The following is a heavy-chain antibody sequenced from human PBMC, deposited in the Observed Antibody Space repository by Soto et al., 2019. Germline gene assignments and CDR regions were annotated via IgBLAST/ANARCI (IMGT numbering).Heavy chain of an antibody. CDR1: GGSISSGGYY. CDR3: ASSTDGYYFDS. D-gene: IGHD2-21*02. V-gene: IGHV4-31*03. CDR2: IYSGGST. Sequence: QVPLQESGPGLVKPSQTLSLICTVSGGSISSGGYYWSWFRQRPGKGLEWIGYIYSGGSTYYNPSLKSRLTVSVDTSMNQFSLKLSSVTAADTAIYYCASSTDGYYFDSWGQGTLVTVSS. J-gene: IGHJ4*02.